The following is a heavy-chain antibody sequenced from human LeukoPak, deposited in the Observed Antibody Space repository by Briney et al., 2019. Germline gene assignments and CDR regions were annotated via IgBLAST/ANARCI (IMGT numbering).Heavy chain of an antibody. Sequence: PGGSLRLSCAASGFTFSSYSMNWVRQAPGKGLEWVSSISSSSSYIYYADSVKGRFTISRDNAKNSLYLQMNSLRAEDTAVYYCARDDHGDYFFDYWGQGTLVTVSS. V-gene: IGHV3-21*01. CDR1: GFTFSSYS. D-gene: IGHD4-17*01. J-gene: IGHJ4*02. CDR3: ARDDHGDYFFDY. CDR2: ISSSSSYI.